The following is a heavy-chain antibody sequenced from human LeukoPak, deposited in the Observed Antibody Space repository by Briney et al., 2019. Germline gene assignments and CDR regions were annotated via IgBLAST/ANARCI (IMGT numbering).Heavy chain of an antibody. CDR1: GFTFSSFV. CDR3: AKNDGNIWQPHS. V-gene: IGHV3-64D*06. CDR2: ISTDGSQ. J-gene: IGHJ4*02. Sequence: GGSLRLSCSTSGFTFSSFVMQWVRQTPGKGLEYVSVISTDGSQYYPDSVKGRFTIFRDNSKNTLYLQMNSLSPEDTAIYYCAKNDGNIWQPHSWGQGTLVTVSS.